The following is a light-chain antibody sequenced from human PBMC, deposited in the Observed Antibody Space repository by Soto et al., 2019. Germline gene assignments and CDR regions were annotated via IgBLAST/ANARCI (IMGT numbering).Light chain of an antibody. CDR3: QQRSDWPPWT. V-gene: IGKV3-11*01. J-gene: IGKJ1*01. Sequence: EIVLTQSPATLSLSPGEGATLSCRASQSISSYLAWYKQKPGKAPRLLIYDASSRATGIQAMFSGSGSGTDFTLYFSSLEPEDFAVYYCQQRSDWPPWTLGHVTKVELK. CDR2: DAS. CDR1: QSISSY.